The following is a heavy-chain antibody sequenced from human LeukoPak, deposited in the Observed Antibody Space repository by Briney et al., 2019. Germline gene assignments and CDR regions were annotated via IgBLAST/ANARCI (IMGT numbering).Heavy chain of an antibody. J-gene: IGHJ4*02. Sequence: PGGSLRLSCAATGITFSKAWMTWVRQAPGKGLEWVANIKQDGSEKNYVDSVKGRFTISRDNAKNSLYLQMNSLRAEDTAVYYCANYYDSSGYYSWGQGTLVTVSS. CDR1: GITFSKAW. D-gene: IGHD3-22*01. CDR3: ANYYDSSGYYS. CDR2: IKQDGSEK. V-gene: IGHV3-7*02.